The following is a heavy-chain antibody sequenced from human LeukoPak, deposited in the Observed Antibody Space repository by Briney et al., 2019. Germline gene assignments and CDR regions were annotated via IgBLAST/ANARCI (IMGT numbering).Heavy chain of an antibody. CDR2: IIPIFGTA. Sequence: ASVKVSFKASGGTFSSYAISWVRQAPGQGLEWMGRIIPIFGTANYAQKFQGRVTITADKSTSTAYMELSSLRSEDTAVYYCARGWGYSSPRSLYYYYMDVWGKGTTVTVSS. J-gene: IGHJ6*03. CDR1: GGTFSSYA. D-gene: IGHD6-13*01. V-gene: IGHV1-69*06. CDR3: ARGWGYSSPRSLYYYYMDV.